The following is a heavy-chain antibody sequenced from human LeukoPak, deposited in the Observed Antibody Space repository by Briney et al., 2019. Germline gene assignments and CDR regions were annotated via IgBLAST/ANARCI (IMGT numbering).Heavy chain of an antibody. Sequence: SETLSLTCTVSGGSISSYYWSWIRQPPGKGLEWIGYIYYSGSTNYNPSLKSRVTVSVDTSKNQFSLKLSSVTAADTAVYYCARALSREYYDYVWGSYRTRGGGRSDAFDIWGQGTMVTVSS. J-gene: IGHJ3*02. D-gene: IGHD3-16*01. CDR3: ARALSREYYDYVWGSYRTRGGGRSDAFDI. CDR1: GGSISSYY. CDR2: IYYSGST. V-gene: IGHV4-59*01.